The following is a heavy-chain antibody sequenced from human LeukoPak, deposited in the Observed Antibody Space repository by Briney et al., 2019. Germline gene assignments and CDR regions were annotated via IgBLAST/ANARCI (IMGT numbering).Heavy chain of an antibody. V-gene: IGHV3-23*01. CDR2: ISGSGGDT. J-gene: IGHJ4*02. CDR3: AKTTAGYSSGRYPGWPIDY. Sequence: GGSLRLSCAASGFTFRSYAIYWVRQAPGKGLEWVSGISGSGGDTYFADSVKGRFTISRDNSKNTVFLQMDSLRAEVTAVYYCAKTTAGYSSGRYPGWPIDYWGQGTLVTVSS. CDR1: GFTFRSYA. D-gene: IGHD6-19*01.